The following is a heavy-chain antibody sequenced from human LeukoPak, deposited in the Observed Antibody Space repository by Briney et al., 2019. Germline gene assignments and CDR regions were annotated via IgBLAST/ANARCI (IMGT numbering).Heavy chain of an antibody. CDR1: GFTFSSYG. Sequence: PGGSLRLSCAASGFTFSSYGMSWVRQAPGKGLEWVSAISGSGGSTYYADSVKGRFTISRDNSKNTLYLQMNSLRSDDTAVYYCARDKASDYDILTGYLYCDYWGQGTLVTVSS. V-gene: IGHV3-23*01. CDR3: ARDKASDYDILTGYLYCDY. J-gene: IGHJ4*02. CDR2: ISGSGGST. D-gene: IGHD3-9*01.